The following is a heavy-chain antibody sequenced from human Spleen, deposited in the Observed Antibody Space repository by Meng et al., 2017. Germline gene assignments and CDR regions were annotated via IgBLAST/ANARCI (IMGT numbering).Heavy chain of an antibody. Sequence: GESLKISCAASGFTFSNYAMTWVRQAPGKGLEWVASVKQDGSEKYHVDSVKGRFTTSRDNDKNSLYLQLNSLRGEDTAVYYCARQDAGCFYWGQGTLVTVSS. J-gene: IGHJ4*02. CDR3: ARQDAGCFY. CDR1: GFTFSNYA. CDR2: VKQDGSEK. D-gene: IGHD2-15*01. V-gene: IGHV3-7*01.